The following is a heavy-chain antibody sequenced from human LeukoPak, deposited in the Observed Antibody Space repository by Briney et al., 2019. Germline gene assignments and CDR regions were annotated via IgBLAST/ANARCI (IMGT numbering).Heavy chain of an antibody. J-gene: IGHJ4*02. Sequence: ASVKVSCKVSGYTLTELSMHWVRQAPGKGLEWMGGFDPEDGETIYAQKFQGRVTMTEDTSTDTAYMELSSLRSEDTAVYYCATNIVLMVYAAYFDHWGQGTLVTVSS. V-gene: IGHV1-24*01. CDR2: FDPEDGET. CDR1: GYTLTELS. D-gene: IGHD2-8*01. CDR3: ATNIVLMVYAAYFDH.